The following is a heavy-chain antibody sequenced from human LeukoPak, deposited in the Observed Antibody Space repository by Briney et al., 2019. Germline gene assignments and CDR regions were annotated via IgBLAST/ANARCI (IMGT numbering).Heavy chain of an antibody. CDR2: ISWNSGSI. CDR1: GFTFDDYA. Sequence: PGGSLRLSCAASGFTFDDYAMHWVRQAPGKGLEWVSGISWNSGSIGYADSVKGRFTISRDNAKNTLYLQMNSLRAEDTAVYYCARPYSSFDYWGQGTLVTVSS. D-gene: IGHD6-13*01. J-gene: IGHJ4*02. V-gene: IGHV3-9*01. CDR3: ARPYSSFDY.